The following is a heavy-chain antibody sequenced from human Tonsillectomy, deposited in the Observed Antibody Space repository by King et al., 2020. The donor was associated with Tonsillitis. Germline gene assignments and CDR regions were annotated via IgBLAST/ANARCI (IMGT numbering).Heavy chain of an antibody. CDR2: ISAYNGNT. V-gene: IGHV1-18*04. J-gene: IGHJ6*02. CDR1: GYTFTSYG. CDR3: ARDSNDLYYYYYGMDV. Sequence: VQLVESGAEVKKPGASVKVSCTASGYTFTSYGISWVRQAPGQGLEWMGWISAYNGNTNYAQKLQGRVTMTTDTSTSTAYMELRSLRSDDTAVYYCARDSNDLYYYYYGMDVWGQGTTVTVSS.